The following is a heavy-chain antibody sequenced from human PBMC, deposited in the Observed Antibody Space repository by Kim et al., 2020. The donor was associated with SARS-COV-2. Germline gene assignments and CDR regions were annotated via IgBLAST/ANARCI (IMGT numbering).Heavy chain of an antibody. Sequence: SETLSLTCTVSGGSISSSSYYWGWIRQPPGKGLEWIGSIYYSGSTYYNPSLKSRVTISVDTSKNQFSLKLSSVTAADTAVYYCAAAYGDYNYYYYGMDVWGQGTTVTVSS. CDR1: GGSISSSSYY. J-gene: IGHJ6*02. D-gene: IGHD4-17*01. V-gene: IGHV4-39*01. CDR2: IYYSGST. CDR3: AAAYGDYNYYYYGMDV.